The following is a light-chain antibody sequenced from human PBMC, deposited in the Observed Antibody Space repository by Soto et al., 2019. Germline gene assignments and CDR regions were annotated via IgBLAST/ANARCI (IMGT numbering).Light chain of an antibody. V-gene: IGKV3-11*01. CDR3: QQRSNWPIP. CDR1: QSVSSY. J-gene: IGKJ5*01. CDR2: DAS. Sequence: EIVLTQSPATLSLSPGERATLSCRASQSVSSYFAWYQQKPGQAPRLLIYDASNRATGIPARFSGSGSGTDFTLTISSLEPEDFAVYYCQQRSNWPIPFGQGTRLEIK.